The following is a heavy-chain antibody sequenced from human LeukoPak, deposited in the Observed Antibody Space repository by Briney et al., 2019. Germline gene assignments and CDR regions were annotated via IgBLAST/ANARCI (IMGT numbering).Heavy chain of an antibody. CDR3: ARETPLIAVAGTFDY. D-gene: IGHD6-19*01. CDR2: INHSGST. V-gene: IGHV4-34*01. CDR1: GGSLSGYY. Sequence: PSETLSLTCAVYGGSLSGYYWSWIRHPPRQGLEWIGEINHSGSTNYNPSLKSRVTISVDTSKNQFSLKLSSVTAADTAVYYCARETPLIAVAGTFDYWGQGTLVTVSS. J-gene: IGHJ4*02.